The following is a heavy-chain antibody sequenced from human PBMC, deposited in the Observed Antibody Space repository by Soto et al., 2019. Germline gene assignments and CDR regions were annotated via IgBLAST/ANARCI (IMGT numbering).Heavy chain of an antibody. CDR2: IKQDGSEK. D-gene: IGHD2-2*01. CDR3: ARAIIVVVPAANWIDP. V-gene: IGHV3-7*01. J-gene: IGHJ5*02. CDR1: GFTFSSYW. Sequence: GSLRLSCAASGFTFSSYWMSWVRQAPGKGLEWVANIKQDGSEKYYVDSVKGRFTISRDNAKNSLYLQMNSLRAEDTAVYYCARAIIVVVPAANWIDPWGQGTLVTVSS.